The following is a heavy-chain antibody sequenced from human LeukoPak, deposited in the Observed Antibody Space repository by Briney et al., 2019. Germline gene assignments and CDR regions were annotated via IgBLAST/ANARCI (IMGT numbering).Heavy chain of an antibody. V-gene: IGHV3-23*01. D-gene: IGHD2-21*02. CDR2: ISGSGGST. CDR3: AKDRSPTYCGGDCYGYIDY. J-gene: IGHJ4*02. Sequence: QTGGSLRLSCAASGFTFSSYAMSWVRQAPGKGLEWVSAISGSGGSTYYADSVKGRFTISRDNSKNTLYLQMNSLRAEDTAVYYCAKDRSPTYCGGDCYGYIDYWGQGTLVTVSS. CDR1: GFTFSSYA.